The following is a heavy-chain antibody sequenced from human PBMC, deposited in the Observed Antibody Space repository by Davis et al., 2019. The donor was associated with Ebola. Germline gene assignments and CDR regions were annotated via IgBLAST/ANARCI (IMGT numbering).Heavy chain of an antibody. CDR1: GGSISSSSYY. CDR3: ARHEWELDY. J-gene: IGHJ4*02. CDR2: IYYSGST. Sequence: SETLSLTCTVSGGSISSSSYYWGWIRQPPGKGLEWIGSIYYSGSTYYNPPLKSRVTISVDTSKNQFSLKLSSVTAADTAVYYCARHEWELDYWGQGTLVTVSS. D-gene: IGHD1-26*01. V-gene: IGHV4-39*01.